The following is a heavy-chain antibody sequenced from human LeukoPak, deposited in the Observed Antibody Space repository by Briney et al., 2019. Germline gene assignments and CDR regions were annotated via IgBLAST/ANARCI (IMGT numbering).Heavy chain of an antibody. CDR1: GYNFASYW. CDR2: INPGDSDT. Sequence: GESLKTSCKGSGYNFASYWIGWVRQMPGIGLEWMGNINPGDSDTRYSPSFQGQVTMTVDKSINTAYLYWSSLKASDTAMYYCTRYQVPPGRDYFDYWGQGTLVTVSS. CDR3: TRYQVPPGRDYFDY. D-gene: IGHD2-2*01. V-gene: IGHV5-51*01. J-gene: IGHJ4*02.